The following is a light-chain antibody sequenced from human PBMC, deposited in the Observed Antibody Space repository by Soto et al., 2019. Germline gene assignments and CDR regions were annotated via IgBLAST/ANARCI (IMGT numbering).Light chain of an antibody. CDR2: AVS. J-gene: IGLJ1*01. CDR3: SSYTSDRSYV. Sequence: QSALTDPSSLSDSPGQSSTISCTGTSSDVGLYDYVSWYQQHPGKAPQLMIYAVSNRPSGVSNRFSASKSGNTASLFISGLQAEDEADYYCSSYTSDRSYVLGSGTKVTVL. V-gene: IGLV2-14*01. CDR1: SSDVGLYDY.